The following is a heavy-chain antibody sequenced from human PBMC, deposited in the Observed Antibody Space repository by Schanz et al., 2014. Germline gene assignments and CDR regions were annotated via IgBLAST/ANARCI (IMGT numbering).Heavy chain of an antibody. CDR3: AKAGSGWSTAGYYY. V-gene: IGHV3-23*01. CDR1: GFTFRVFA. Sequence: VQLLESGGGLVQPGGSLRLSCAASGFTFRVFAMNWVRQAPGKGLEWVSIITGSGATYYADSVKGRFTISRENSKSILYHQMNSLRAEDTAVYYCAKAGSGWSTAGYYYWGQGTLVAVSS. J-gene: IGHJ4*02. D-gene: IGHD6-19*01. CDR2: ITGSGAT.